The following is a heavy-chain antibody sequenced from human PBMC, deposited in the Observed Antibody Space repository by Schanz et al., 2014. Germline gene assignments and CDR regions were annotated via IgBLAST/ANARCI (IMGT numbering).Heavy chain of an antibody. D-gene: IGHD3-3*01. CDR2: LSVYNHNK. J-gene: IGHJ4*02. CDR3: SRDRRFFDRDDLYYFDS. V-gene: IGHV1-18*01. CDR1: GYTFTSYG. Sequence: QVQLVQSGAEVKKPGASVRVSCKAPGYTFTSYGISWVRQAPGQGLEWMGWLSVYNHNKEYDQKSQGRVTMTTDTSASTTYTALTDLRSHDAAVSDCSRDRRFFDRDDLYYFDSWGQGTLXTVSS.